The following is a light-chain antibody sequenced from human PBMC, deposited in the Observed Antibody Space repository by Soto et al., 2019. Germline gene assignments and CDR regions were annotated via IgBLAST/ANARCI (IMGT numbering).Light chain of an antibody. V-gene: IGKV1-27*01. CDR3: QKYNSAPLT. Sequence: DVQMTQSPSSLSASVGARVTITCRASQGIAPYLAWFQQKPGKVPKLLIYAASTLQSGVPSRFSGSGSGTDFTLTISSLQPEDVETYYCQKYNSAPLTFGGGTKVEIK. CDR2: AAS. J-gene: IGKJ4*01. CDR1: QGIAPY.